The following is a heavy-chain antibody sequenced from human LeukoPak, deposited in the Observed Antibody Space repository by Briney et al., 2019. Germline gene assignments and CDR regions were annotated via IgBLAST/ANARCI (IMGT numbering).Heavy chain of an antibody. J-gene: IGHJ4*02. D-gene: IGHD3-10*01. Sequence: PSQTLSLTCTVSGGSISSSSYYWGWIRQPPGKGLEWIGSIYYSGSTYYNPSLKSRVTISVDTSKNQFSLKLSSVTAADTAVYYCARCGSGGRSYYFDYWGQGTLVTVSS. CDR3: ARCGSGGRSYYFDY. CDR1: GGSISSSSYY. V-gene: IGHV4-39*07. CDR2: IYYSGST.